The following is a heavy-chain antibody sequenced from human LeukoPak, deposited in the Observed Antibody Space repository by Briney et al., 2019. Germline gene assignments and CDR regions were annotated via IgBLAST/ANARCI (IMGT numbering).Heavy chain of an antibody. CDR2: INPNSGGT. D-gene: IGHD5-24*01. V-gene: IGHV1-2*02. J-gene: IGHJ4*02. CDR1: GYTFTGYF. CDR3: ARPLGDGGYNTFDY. Sequence: ASVKVSCKASGYTFTGYFMYWVRQAPGQGLEWMGWINPNSGGTNYAQKFQGRVTMTRDTSISTAYMELSRLRSDDTAVYYRARPLGDGGYNTFDYWGQGALVTVSS.